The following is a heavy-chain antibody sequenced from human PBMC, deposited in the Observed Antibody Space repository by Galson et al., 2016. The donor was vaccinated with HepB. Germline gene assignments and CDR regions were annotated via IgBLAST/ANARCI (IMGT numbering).Heavy chain of an antibody. V-gene: IGHV3-66*02. CDR1: AFIFRSKY. Sequence: SLRLSCAASAFIFRSKYMIWVRQAPEKGLQWVSLTYDDERTYLADSVKGRFTVSRDNSKNTLFLQMDSLRTEDTAVYYCAGDEAGAEYRIDYWGQGTPVTVSS. J-gene: IGHJ4*02. D-gene: IGHD4-11*01. CDR2: TYDDERT. CDR3: AGDEAGAEYRIDY.